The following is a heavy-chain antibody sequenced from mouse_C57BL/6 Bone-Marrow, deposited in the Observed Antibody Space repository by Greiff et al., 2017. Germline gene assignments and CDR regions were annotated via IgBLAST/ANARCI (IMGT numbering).Heavy chain of an antibody. CDR2: IDPSDSYT. D-gene: IGHD2-4*01. V-gene: IGHV1-50*01. J-gene: IGHJ4*01. CDR1: GYTFTSYW. Sequence: QVQLKQPGAELVKPGASVKLSCKASGYTFTSYWMQWVKQRPGQGLEWIGEIDPSDSYTNYNQKFKGQATLTVDTSSSTAYMQLSSLTSEDSAVYYCAREEDYDLAMDYWGQGTSVTVSS. CDR3: AREEDYDLAMDY.